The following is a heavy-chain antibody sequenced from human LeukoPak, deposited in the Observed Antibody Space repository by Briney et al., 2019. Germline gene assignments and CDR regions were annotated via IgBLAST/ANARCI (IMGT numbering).Heavy chain of an antibody. CDR2: IYYSGST. CDR1: GGSISSGDYY. CDR3: AKHNYFDTSIQGY. Sequence: KASETLSLTCTVSGGSISSGDYYWSWIRQPPGKGLEWIGYIYYSGSTDYNPSLKSRVTISIDTSKNQFSLSLSSVTAADTAIYYCAKHNYFDTSIQGYWGQGTLVTVSS. J-gene: IGHJ4*02. D-gene: IGHD3-22*01. V-gene: IGHV4-30-4*01.